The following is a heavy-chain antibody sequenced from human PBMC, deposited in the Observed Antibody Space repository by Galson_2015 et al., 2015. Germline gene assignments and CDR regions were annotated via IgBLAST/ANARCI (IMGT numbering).Heavy chain of an antibody. D-gene: IGHD3-10*01. CDR3: ARPSMGSGNYASFYTVV. CDR2: IGSAGDT. J-gene: IGHJ6*03. Sequence: SLRLSCAASGFTFSSYDMHWVRQVTGKGLEWVSAIGSAGDTYYPGSVKGRFTISRENAKNSLSLQMNSLRAGETAVYYCARPSMGSGNYASFYTVVWVRGTPFTVSS. CDR1: GFTFSSYD. V-gene: IGHV3-13*01.